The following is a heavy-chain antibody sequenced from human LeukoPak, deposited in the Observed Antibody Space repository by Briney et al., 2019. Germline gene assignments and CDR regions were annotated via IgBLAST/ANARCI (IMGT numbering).Heavy chain of an antibody. J-gene: IGHJ6*03. CDR1: GFTFSSYS. V-gene: IGHV3-49*04. D-gene: IGHD6-6*01. Sequence: PGGSLRLSCAAFGFTFSSYSMNWVRQAPGKGLEWVGFIRSKAYGGTTEYAASVKGRFTISRDDSKSIAYLQMNSLKTEDTAVYYCTNYRRQLVGRVDDGYYYYMDVWGKGTTVTVSS. CDR2: IRSKAYGGTT. CDR3: TNYRRQLVGRVDDGYYYYMDV.